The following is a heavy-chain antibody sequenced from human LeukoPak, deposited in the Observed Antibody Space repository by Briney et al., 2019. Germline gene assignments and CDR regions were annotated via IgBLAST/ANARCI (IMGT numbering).Heavy chain of an antibody. Sequence: ASVKVSCKASGGTFSSYAISWVRQAPGQGLEWMGGIIPIFGTANYAQKFQGRVTITTDESTSTAYMELSSLRSEDTAVYYCARALVGATTYYYYYYMDVWGKGTTVTVSS. CDR1: GGTFSSYA. D-gene: IGHD1-26*01. CDR2: IIPIFGTA. V-gene: IGHV1-69*05. J-gene: IGHJ6*03. CDR3: ARALVGATTYYYYYYMDV.